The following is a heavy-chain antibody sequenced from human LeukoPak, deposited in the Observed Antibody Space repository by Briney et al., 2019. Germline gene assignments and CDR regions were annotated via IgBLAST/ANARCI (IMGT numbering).Heavy chain of an antibody. V-gene: IGHV4-61*02. D-gene: IGHD3-10*01. CDR2: IYTSGST. CDR3: ARDRRNYYGSGSYYPILD. CDR1: GGSISSGSYY. J-gene: IGHJ4*02. Sequence: TLSLTCTVSGGSISSGSYYWSWIRQPAGKGLEWIGRIYTSGSTNYNPSLKRRVTISVDTSKNQFSLKLSSVTAADTAVYYCARDRRNYYGSGSYYPILDWGQGTLVTVSS.